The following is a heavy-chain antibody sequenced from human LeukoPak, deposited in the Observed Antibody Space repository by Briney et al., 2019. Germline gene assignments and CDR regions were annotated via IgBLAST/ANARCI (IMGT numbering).Heavy chain of an antibody. CDR2: IKSKTDGGTT. CDR1: GFTFNIYA. D-gene: IGHD6-13*01. J-gene: IGHJ6*02. Sequence: PGGSLRLSCVASGFTFNIYAMIWVRQAPGKGLEWVGRIKSKTDGGTTDYAAPVKGRFTISRDDSKNTLYLQMNSLKTEDTAVYYCTTAYSSSWYDYYYYGMDVWGQGTTVTVSS. CDR3: TTAYSSSWYDYYYYGMDV. V-gene: IGHV3-15*01.